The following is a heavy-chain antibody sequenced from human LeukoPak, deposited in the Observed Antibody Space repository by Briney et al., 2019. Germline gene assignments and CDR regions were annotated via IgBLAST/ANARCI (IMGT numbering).Heavy chain of an antibody. D-gene: IGHD1-26*01. V-gene: IGHV3-23*01. Sequence: GGSLRLSCAASGFTFSSYAMSWVRQAPGKGLEWVAAISGSGGSTYYADSVKGRFAISRDNFKNTLYLQMNSLRAEDTAVYYCAKEIIVGVSFDYWGQGTLVTVSS. CDR3: AKEIIVGVSFDY. J-gene: IGHJ4*02. CDR2: ISGSGGST. CDR1: GFTFSSYA.